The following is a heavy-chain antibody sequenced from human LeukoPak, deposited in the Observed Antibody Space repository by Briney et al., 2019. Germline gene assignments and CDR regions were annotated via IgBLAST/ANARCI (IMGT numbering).Heavy chain of an antibody. J-gene: IGHJ3*02. V-gene: IGHV3-9*01. Sequence: GRSLRLSCAASGFTFDDYAMHWVRQAPGKGLEWVSGISWNSGSIGYADSVKGRFTISRDNAKNSLYLQMNSLRAEDTALNYCAKGLYYYDSSGAFDIWGQGTMVTVSS. D-gene: IGHD3-22*01. CDR2: ISWNSGSI. CDR3: AKGLYYYDSSGAFDI. CDR1: GFTFDDYA.